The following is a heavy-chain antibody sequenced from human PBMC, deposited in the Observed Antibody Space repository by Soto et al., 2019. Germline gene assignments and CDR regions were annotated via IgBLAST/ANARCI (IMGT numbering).Heavy chain of an antibody. CDR3: ATQEGYSSSWYNYYGMDV. J-gene: IGHJ6*02. CDR1: GGSLSGYY. V-gene: IGHV4-34*01. CDR2: INHSGST. Sequence: PSETLSLTCAVSGGSLSGYYWSWIRQPPGKGLEWIGEINHSGSTNYNPSLKSRVTISVDTSKNQFSLKLSSVTAADTVVYYCATQEGYSSSWYNYYGMDVWGQGTTVTVTS. D-gene: IGHD6-13*01.